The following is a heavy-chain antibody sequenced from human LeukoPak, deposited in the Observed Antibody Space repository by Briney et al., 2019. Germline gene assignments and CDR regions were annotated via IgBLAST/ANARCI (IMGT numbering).Heavy chain of an antibody. J-gene: IGHJ4*02. D-gene: IGHD4-11*01. CDR2: ISAYNGNT. Sequence: GASVKVSCKASGYTFTSYGISWVRQAPGQGLEWMGWISAYNGNTNYAQKLQGRVTMTTDTSTSTAYMELRSLRSDDTAVYYCARVEAALSAYSNYGNFDYWGQGTLVTVSS. V-gene: IGHV1-18*01. CDR1: GYTFTSYG. CDR3: ARVEAALSAYSNYGNFDY.